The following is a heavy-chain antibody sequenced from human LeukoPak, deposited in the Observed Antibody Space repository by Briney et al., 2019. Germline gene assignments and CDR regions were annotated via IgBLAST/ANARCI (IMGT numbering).Heavy chain of an antibody. CDR1: AFTFNKYG. D-gene: IGHD3-10*01. Sequence: GGSLRLSCAPSAFTFNKYGMHWVHQAPGKGLEWLTFIQYDGSNKYYADSVKGRFTISRDNSKNRLYLQMNSLRVEDTAMYYCAKSTGSTPTHTLDYWGQGTRVTVSS. J-gene: IGHJ4*02. CDR2: IQYDGSNK. CDR3: AKSTGSTPTHTLDY. V-gene: IGHV3-30*02.